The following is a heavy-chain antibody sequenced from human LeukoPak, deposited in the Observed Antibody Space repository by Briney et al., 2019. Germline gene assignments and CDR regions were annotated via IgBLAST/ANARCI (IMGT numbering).Heavy chain of an antibody. J-gene: IGHJ4*02. CDR3: ARERITMIVVVYVDY. CDR2: IYTSGST. V-gene: IGHV4-61*02. Sequence: SQTLSLTCTVSGGSISSGSYYWSWIRQPAGKGLEWIGRIYTSGSTNYNPSLKSRVTISVDTSKNQFSLKLSSVTAADTAVYYCARERITMIVVVYVDYWGQGTLVTVSS. CDR1: GGSISSGSYY. D-gene: IGHD3-22*01.